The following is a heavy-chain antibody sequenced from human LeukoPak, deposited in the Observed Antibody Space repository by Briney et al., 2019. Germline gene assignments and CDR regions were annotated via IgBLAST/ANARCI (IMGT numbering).Heavy chain of an antibody. CDR1: GYTFSHNH. J-gene: IGHJ3*01. Sequence: ASVKVSCKASGYTFSHNHMYWIRQAPGQGLECMGWISPDNGGTNYAQKFQGRITMTGDTSISTGYMELSSLTSDDTAIYFCARELGRNAFDVWGQGTLVSAS. V-gene: IGHV1-2*02. D-gene: IGHD3-10*01. CDR3: ARELGRNAFDV. CDR2: ISPDNGGT.